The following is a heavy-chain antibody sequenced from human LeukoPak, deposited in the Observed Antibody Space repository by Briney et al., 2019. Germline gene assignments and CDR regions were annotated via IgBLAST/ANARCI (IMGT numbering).Heavy chain of an antibody. CDR1: GFPLSSYE. V-gene: IGHV3-48*03. CDR2: ISSSGSTI. D-gene: IGHD2-21*02. CDR3: ARIQGDSVSI. J-gene: IGHJ4*02. Sequence: GGSLRLSCAASGFPLSSYEMNWVRQAPGKGLQWVSYISSSGSTIYYADFVKGRFTISRDNAKNSLYLQMNSLRAEDTAVYYCARIQGDSVSIWCQGTLVTVSA.